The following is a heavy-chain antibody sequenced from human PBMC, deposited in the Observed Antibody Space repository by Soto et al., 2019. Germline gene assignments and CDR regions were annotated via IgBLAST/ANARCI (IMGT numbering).Heavy chain of an antibody. J-gene: IGHJ5*02. V-gene: IGHV1-69*13. D-gene: IGHD1-20*01. CDR3: ARVLTGTTFGFDP. CDR2: IIPIFGTA. Sequence: SVKVSCKSSGGTFSSYAISWVRQAPGQGLEWMGGIIPIFGTANYAQKFQGRVTITADESTSTAYMELSSLRSEDTAVYYCARVLTGTTFGFDPWGQGTLVTVSS. CDR1: GGTFSSYA.